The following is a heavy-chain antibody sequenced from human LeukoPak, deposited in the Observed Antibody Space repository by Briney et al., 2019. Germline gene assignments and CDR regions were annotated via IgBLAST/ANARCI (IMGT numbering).Heavy chain of an antibody. J-gene: IGHJ4*02. V-gene: IGHV4-59*01. Sequence: SESLSLTCTVSGGSISGFYWNWIRQPPGKGLEWIGYIYYSGSTNYNPSLKSRVTISVDTSKNQFSLKLSSVTAADTAVYYCAGGTWFDYWGQGTLVTVSS. CDR3: AGGTWFDY. CDR1: GGSISGFY. CDR2: IYYSGST.